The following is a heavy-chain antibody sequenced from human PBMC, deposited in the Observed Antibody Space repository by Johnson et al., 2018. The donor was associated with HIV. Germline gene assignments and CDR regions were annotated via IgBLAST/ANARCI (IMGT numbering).Heavy chain of an antibody. D-gene: IGHD2-21*02. CDR3: ARDRGAYCGGDCYGAFDI. J-gene: IGHJ3*02. Sequence: QVQLVESGGGVVQPGRSLRLSCEASGFAFRNSAIHWVRQAPGKALEWVAATSDDGANNYYGDSVKGRFTISRDNSKNTLYLQMNSLRAEDMAVYYCARDRGAYCGGDCYGAFDIWGQGTMVTVSS. CDR2: TSDDGANN. CDR1: GFAFRNSA. V-gene: IGHV3-30*03.